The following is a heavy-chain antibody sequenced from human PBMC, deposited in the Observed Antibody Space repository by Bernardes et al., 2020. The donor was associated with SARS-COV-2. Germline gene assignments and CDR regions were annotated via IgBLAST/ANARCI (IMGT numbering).Heavy chain of an antibody. CDR3: TTDQPMVRGAGAYYYYYGMDF. J-gene: IGHJ6*02. Sequence: GGSLRLSCAASGFTLSNACMSWVRQAPGKGLEWVGRIKSKTDGGTTDYAAPVQGRFTISRYDSKNTLYLQMNSLKTEDTAVYYCTTDQPMVRGAGAYYYYYGMDFWGQGTTVTVSS. CDR1: GFTLSNAC. V-gene: IGHV3-15*01. D-gene: IGHD6-13*01. CDR2: IKSKTDGGTT.